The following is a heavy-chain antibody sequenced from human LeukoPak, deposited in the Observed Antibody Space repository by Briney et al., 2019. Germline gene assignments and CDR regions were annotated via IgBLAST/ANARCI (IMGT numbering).Heavy chain of an antibody. V-gene: IGHV3-74*01. CDR3: AKVCGGDCYSSPDAFDI. Sequence: GGSLRLSCAASGFTFSKYWMHWVRQAPGKGLVWVSRINGDGSITTHADSVKGRFTISRDNSKNTLYLQMNSLRAEDTAVYYCAKVCGGDCYSSPDAFDIWGQGTMVTVSS. J-gene: IGHJ3*02. CDR2: INGDGSIT. CDR1: GFTFSKYW. D-gene: IGHD2-21*02.